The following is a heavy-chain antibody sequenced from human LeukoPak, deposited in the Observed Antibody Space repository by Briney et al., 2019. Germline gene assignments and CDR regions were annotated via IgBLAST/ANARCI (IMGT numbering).Heavy chain of an antibody. Sequence: PSETLSLTCTVSGGSMSNYWWNWIRQPPGEGLEWIGYIYYDGSTYYNPALNSRVTISIDTSKNQFSLKLNSVTAADTAVYYCARRLCSSLTCNIGPSGNWLDPWGQGTLVTVSS. CDR3: ARRLCSSLTCNIGPSGNWLDP. D-gene: IGHD2-2*02. V-gene: IGHV4-59*08. J-gene: IGHJ5*02. CDR1: GGSMSNYW. CDR2: IYYDGST.